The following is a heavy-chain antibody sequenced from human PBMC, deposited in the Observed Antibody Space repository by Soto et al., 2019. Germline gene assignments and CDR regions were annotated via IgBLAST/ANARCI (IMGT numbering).Heavy chain of an antibody. Sequence: GGSLRLSCAASGFTFSSYGMHWVRQAPGKGLEWVAVISYDGSNKYYADSVKGRFTISRDNSKNTLYLQMNSLRAEDTAVYYCANLDYIEVDYWGQGTLVTVSS. CDR1: GFTFSSYG. CDR3: ANLDYIEVDY. CDR2: ISYDGSNK. V-gene: IGHV3-30*18. D-gene: IGHD4-4*01. J-gene: IGHJ4*02.